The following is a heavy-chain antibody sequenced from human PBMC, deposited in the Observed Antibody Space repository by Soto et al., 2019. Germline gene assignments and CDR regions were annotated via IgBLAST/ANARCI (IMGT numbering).Heavy chain of an antibody. J-gene: IGHJ4*02. CDR3: ARDRDDYGSGNYYNRIDF. Sequence: QVQLVQSGAEVKKPGSSVKVSCKASGGIFSTYAISWLRQAPGQGLEWMGGIIPIVGTPNYAQRFQGRVTSTADESTSTAYMELSRLRSEDTAVYYCARDRDDYGSGNYYNRIDFWGQGTLVTVSS. V-gene: IGHV1-69*01. CDR1: GGIFSTYA. CDR2: IIPIVGTP. D-gene: IGHD3-10*01.